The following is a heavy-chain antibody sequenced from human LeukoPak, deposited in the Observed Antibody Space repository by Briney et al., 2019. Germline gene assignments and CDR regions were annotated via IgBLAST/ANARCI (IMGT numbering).Heavy chain of an antibody. Sequence: PGGSLRLSCAASGFTFGSYWMHWVRQAPGKGLESVSRINTDGTVTTYADSVKGRFTVSRDNANNTMFLQMNSVRDEDTAVYYCATKQWLAPPPDSWGQGTPVTVSS. CDR2: INTDGTVT. CDR3: ATKQWLAPPPDS. V-gene: IGHV3-74*01. CDR1: GFTFGSYW. J-gene: IGHJ4*02. D-gene: IGHD6-19*01.